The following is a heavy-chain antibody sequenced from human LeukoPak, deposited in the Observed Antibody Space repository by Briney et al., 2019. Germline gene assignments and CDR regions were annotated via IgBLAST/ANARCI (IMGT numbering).Heavy chain of an antibody. V-gene: IGHV3-53*04. J-gene: IGHJ4*02. CDR3: ARVSTVTSFDY. CDR1: GFTFSSYA. Sequence: GRSLRLSCAASGFTFSSYAMHWVRQAPGKGLEWVSVIYSGGSTYYADSVKGRFTISRHNSKNTLYLQMNSLRAEDTAVYYCARVSTVTSFDYWGQGTLVTVSS. D-gene: IGHD4-17*01. CDR2: IYSGGST.